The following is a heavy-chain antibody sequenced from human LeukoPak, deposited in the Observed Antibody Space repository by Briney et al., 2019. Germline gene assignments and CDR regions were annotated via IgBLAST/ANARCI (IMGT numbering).Heavy chain of an antibody. CDR3: ARDLQEDATPPLGY. J-gene: IGHJ4*02. CDR1: GFTFSSYW. V-gene: IGHV3-48*01. CDR2: ISSSSMTV. Sequence: GGSLRLSCAASGFTFSSYWMSWVRQAPGKGLEWLSYISSSSMTVYYADSVKGRFTISRDNGKNSLFLQMNSLRAEDTGVYYCARDLQEDATPPLGYWGQGTLVTVSS. D-gene: IGHD2-8*01.